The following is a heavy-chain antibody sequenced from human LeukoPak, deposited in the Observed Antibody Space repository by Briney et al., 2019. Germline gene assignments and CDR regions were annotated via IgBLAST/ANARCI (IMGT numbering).Heavy chain of an antibody. CDR3: SRAPTPYFTYYMDV. CDR2: VGSSGSAGGNI. CDR1: GFSFSGFG. D-gene: IGHD2-21*01. J-gene: IGHJ6*03. V-gene: IGHV3-48*02. Sequence: GGSLRLSCAASGFSFSGFGMNWVRQAPGKGLEWISYVGSSGSAGGNIYYAVSVKGRFTVSRDNAKDSLFLQMNRLQDADTAVYYCSRAPTPYFTYYMDVWGIGTTVTVSS.